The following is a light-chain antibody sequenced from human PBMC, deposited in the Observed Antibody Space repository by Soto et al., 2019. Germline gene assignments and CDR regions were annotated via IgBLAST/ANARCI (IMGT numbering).Light chain of an antibody. V-gene: IGLV2-14*01. CDR2: DVS. J-gene: IGLJ2*01. CDR3: SSYTSSSTPVV. Sequence: QSALTQPASVSGSPGQSITISCTGTSRDVGGYNYVSWYQQHPGKAPKVMIYDVSNRPSGVSNRFSGSKSGNTASLTISGLQAEDEADYYCSSYTSSSTPVVFGGETQLTVL. CDR1: SRDVGGYNY.